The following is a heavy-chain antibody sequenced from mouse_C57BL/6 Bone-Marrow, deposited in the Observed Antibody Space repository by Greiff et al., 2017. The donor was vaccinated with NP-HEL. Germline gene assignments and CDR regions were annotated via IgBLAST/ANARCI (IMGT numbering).Heavy chain of an antibody. D-gene: IGHD1-1*02. J-gene: IGHJ2*01. CDR1: GYTFTDYY. CDR2: INPNNGGT. V-gene: IGHV1-26*01. CDR3: ARDYPEGYFDY. Sequence: EVKLQQSGPELVKPGASVKISCKASGYTFTDYYMNWVKQSHGKSLEWIGDINPNNGGTSYNQKFKGKATLTVDKSSSTAYMELRSLTSEDSAVYYCARDYPEGYFDYWGQGTTLTVSS.